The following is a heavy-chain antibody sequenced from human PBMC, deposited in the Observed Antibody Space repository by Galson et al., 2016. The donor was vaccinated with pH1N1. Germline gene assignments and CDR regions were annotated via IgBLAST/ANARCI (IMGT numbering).Heavy chain of an antibody. CDR1: GFTFTTYG. Sequence: SVKVSCKASGFTFTTYGFTWVRQAPGQRLEWMGWISGNNGDSHYAQKVKGRVTVTIDTSTRTAYLEVRGLTSDDTAVYYCARKGTGWPLDYWGQGTLVTVSS. V-gene: IGHV1-18*01. CDR3: ARKGTGWPLDY. D-gene: IGHD7-27*01. CDR2: ISGNNGDS. J-gene: IGHJ4*02.